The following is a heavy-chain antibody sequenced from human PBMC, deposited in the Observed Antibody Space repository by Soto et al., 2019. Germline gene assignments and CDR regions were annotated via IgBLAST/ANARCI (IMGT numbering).Heavy chain of an antibody. Sequence: PGGSLRLSCAASGFTFSSYAMHWVRQAPGKGLEWVAVISYDGSNKYYADSVKGRFTISRDNSKNTLYLQMNSLRAEDTAVYYCARDGFGELLFLSFDYWSQGTLVTVSS. CDR3: ARDGFGELLFLSFDY. D-gene: IGHD3-10*01. CDR2: ISYDGSNK. J-gene: IGHJ4*02. CDR1: GFTFSSYA. V-gene: IGHV3-30-3*01.